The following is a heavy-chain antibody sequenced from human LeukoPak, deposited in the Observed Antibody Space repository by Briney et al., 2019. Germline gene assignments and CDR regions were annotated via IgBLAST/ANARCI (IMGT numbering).Heavy chain of an antibody. V-gene: IGHV4-39*02. Sequence: PSETLSLTCTVSGGSVSSSSYYWGWIRQPPGKGLVWIGSIYYSGSTYYNPSLKSRVTISVDTSKNQFSLKLSSVTAADTAVYYCAKDIAVALARYFDYWGQGTLVTVSS. CDR2: IYYSGST. CDR1: GGSVSSSSYY. J-gene: IGHJ4*02. D-gene: IGHD6-19*01. CDR3: AKDIAVALARYFDY.